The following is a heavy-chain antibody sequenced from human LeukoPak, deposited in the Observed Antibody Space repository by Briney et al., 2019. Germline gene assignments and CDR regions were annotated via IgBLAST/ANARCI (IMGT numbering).Heavy chain of an antibody. CDR3: TRQVGAVRPFDC. CDR1: GFTFSSYA. CDR2: ISYDGSNK. Sequence: GRSLRLSCAASGFTFSSYAMHWVRQAPGKGLEWVAVISYDGSNKYYADSVKGRFTISRDNSKNTLYLQMNSLRAEDTAVYYCTRQVGAVRPFDCWGQGTLVTVSS. J-gene: IGHJ4*02. D-gene: IGHD1-26*01. V-gene: IGHV3-30*01.